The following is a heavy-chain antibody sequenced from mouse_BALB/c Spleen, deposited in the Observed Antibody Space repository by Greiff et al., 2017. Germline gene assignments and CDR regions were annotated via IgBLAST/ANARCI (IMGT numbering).Heavy chain of an antibody. J-gene: IGHJ4*01. Sequence: VQGVESGAELVRPGVSVKISCKGSGYTFTDYAMHWVKQSHAKSLEWIGVISTYYGDASYNQKFKGKATMTVDKSSSTAYMELARLTSEDSAIYYCARKGNYGNYYYAMDYWGQGTSVTVSS. CDR3: ARKGNYGNYYYAMDY. CDR1: GYTFTDYA. D-gene: IGHD2-1*01. CDR2: ISTYYGDA. V-gene: IGHV1S137*01.